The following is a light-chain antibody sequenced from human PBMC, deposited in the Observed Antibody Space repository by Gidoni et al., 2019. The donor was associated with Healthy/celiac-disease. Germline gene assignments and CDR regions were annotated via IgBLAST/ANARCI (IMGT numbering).Light chain of an antibody. CDR2: DAS. CDR1: QDISNY. V-gene: IGKV1-33*01. Sequence: DTQMTQSPPSLSASVGDRVTITCQASQDISNYLHWYQQKPGKAPKLLIYDASNLETGVPSRFSGSGSETDFTFTISSLQPEDIATYYCQQYDNLLYTFGQGTKLEIK. CDR3: QQYDNLLYT. J-gene: IGKJ2*01.